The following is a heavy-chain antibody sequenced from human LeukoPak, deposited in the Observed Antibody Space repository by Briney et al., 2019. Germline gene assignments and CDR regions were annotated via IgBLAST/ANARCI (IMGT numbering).Heavy chain of an antibody. Sequence: GGSLRLSCAASGFTFSSYAMSWVRQAPGKGLEWVSAISGSGGSTYYADSVKGRFTISRDNSKNTLYLQMNSLRAEDTAVYYCAKGDVVVVAATAAQEYWGQGTLVTVSS. D-gene: IGHD2-15*01. CDR3: AKGDVVVVAATAAQEY. CDR2: ISGSGGST. CDR1: GFTFSSYA. V-gene: IGHV3-23*01. J-gene: IGHJ4*02.